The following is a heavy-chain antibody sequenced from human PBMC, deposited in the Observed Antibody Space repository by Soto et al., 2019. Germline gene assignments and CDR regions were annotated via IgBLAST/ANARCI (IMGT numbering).Heavy chain of an antibody. J-gene: IGHJ5*02. Sequence: PGESLKISCKGSGYSFTSYWIGWVRQMPGKGLEWMGIIYPGDSDTRYSPSFQGQVTISADKSISTAYLQWSSLKASDTAMYYCARLTIPAAIRVESNWFDPWGQGTLVTVSS. CDR3: ARLTIPAAIRVESNWFDP. CDR1: GYSFTSYW. CDR2: IYPGDSDT. D-gene: IGHD2-2*01. V-gene: IGHV5-51*01.